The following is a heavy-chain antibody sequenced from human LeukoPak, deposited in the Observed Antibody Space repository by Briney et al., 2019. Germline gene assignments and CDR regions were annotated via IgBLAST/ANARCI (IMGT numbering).Heavy chain of an antibody. CDR3: ARVAQLWFGNDY. CDR1: GFTFSDYY. D-gene: IGHD5-18*01. V-gene: IGHV3-11*04. Sequence: GESLKISCAASGFTFSDYYMTWIRQAPGKGLEWVSYISSSGTTIYYADSVKGRFTISRDNAKNSLYLQMNSLRAEDTAVYYCARVAQLWFGNDYWGQGTLVTVSS. CDR2: ISSSGTTI. J-gene: IGHJ4*02.